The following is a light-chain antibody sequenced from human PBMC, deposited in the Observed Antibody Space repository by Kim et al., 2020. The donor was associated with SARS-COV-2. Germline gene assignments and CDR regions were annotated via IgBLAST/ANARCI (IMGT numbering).Light chain of an antibody. Sequence: SVSVGDRVSITCRASQSVTTFLNWYQQKPGKAPRLLISAASTLQDGVPSRFSGWGSGTDFTLTINNLQPEDVASYYCQESYSDPYTFGQGTKLEI. V-gene: IGKV1-39*01. CDR3: QESYSDPYT. CDR2: AAS. CDR1: QSVTTF. J-gene: IGKJ2*01.